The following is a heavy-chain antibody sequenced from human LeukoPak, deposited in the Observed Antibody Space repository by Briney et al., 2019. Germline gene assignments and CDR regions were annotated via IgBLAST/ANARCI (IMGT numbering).Heavy chain of an antibody. Sequence: GGSLRLSCAASGFSFSSDSMNWVRQPPGKGVEWFSSIRSRSSYIYYAHSVKGRFTIPIDNAKNSLYLQMNTLIAEDTAVYYCERVPSYSYDSSGYSPDFWGQGTLVTV. CDR1: GFSFSSDS. D-gene: IGHD3-22*01. CDR2: IRSRSSYI. CDR3: ERVPSYSYDSSGYSPDF. J-gene: IGHJ4*02. V-gene: IGHV3-21*04.